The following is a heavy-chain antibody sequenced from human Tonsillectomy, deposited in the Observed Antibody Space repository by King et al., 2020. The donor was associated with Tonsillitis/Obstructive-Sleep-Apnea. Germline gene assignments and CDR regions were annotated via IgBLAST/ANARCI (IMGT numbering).Heavy chain of an antibody. CDR3: ARRRNDFWINYYFDY. Sequence: MQLQESGPGLVKPSETLSLTCTVSGGSISSSSYYWGWIRQPPGKGLEWIGSIYYSGSTYYNPSLKSRVTISVDTSKNQFSLKLSSVTAADTAVYYCARRRNDFWINYYFDYWGQGTLVTVSS. D-gene: IGHD3-3*01. CDR1: GGSISSSSYY. CDR2: IYYSGST. V-gene: IGHV4-39*01. J-gene: IGHJ4*02.